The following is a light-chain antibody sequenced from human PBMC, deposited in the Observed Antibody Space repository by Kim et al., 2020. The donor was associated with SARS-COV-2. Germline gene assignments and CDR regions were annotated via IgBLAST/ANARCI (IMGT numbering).Light chain of an antibody. CDR2: DVS. CDR3: SSYISSSTHDV. J-gene: IGLJ2*01. Sequence: QSITISCTGTSSDVGGYKYVSWYQQHPGKAPKLMIYDVSNRPSGVSNRFSGSKSGNTASLTISGLQAEDEADYYCSSYISSSTHDVFGGGTKLTVL. V-gene: IGLV2-14*03. CDR1: SSDVGGYKY.